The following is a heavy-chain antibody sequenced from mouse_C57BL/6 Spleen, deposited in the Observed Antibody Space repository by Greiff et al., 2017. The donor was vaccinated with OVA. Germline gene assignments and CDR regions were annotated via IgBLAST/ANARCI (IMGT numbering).Heavy chain of an antibody. D-gene: IGHD4-1*01. CDR2: ISYDGSN. CDR3: ARDESGNWFDY. CDR1: GYSITSGYY. V-gene: IGHV3-6*01. Sequence: EVKLQESGPGLVKPSQSLSLTCSVTGYSITSGYYWNWIRQFPGNKLEWMGYISYDGSNNYNPSLKNRISITRDTSKNQFFLKLNSVTTEDTATYYCARDESGNWFDYWGQGTTLTVSS. J-gene: IGHJ2*01.